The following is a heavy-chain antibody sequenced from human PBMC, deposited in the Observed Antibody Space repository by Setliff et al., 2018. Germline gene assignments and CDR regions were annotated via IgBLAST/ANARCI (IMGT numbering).Heavy chain of an antibody. V-gene: IGHV3-7*01. J-gene: IGHJ4*02. CDR3: ARTCSGSGCYAGLES. CDR2: INQDGSGK. D-gene: IGHD2-15*01. CDR1: GFTFSTYR. Sequence: GGSLRLSCAASGFTFSTYRMHWVRQAPGKGLEWVATINQDGSGKYYVDSVKGRFTISRDNAKNSLYLQMNSLRPEDTAVYYCARTCSGSGCYAGLESWGQGTPVTVSS.